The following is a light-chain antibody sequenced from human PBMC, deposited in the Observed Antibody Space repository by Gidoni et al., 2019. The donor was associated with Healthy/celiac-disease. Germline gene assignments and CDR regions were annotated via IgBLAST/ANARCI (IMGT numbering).Light chain of an antibody. V-gene: IGLV1-47*01. CDR1: SSTIGSNY. CDR2: RNN. Sequence: QSVLTQPPSASGTPGQRVTISCSGSSSTIGSNYVYWYQQLPGTAPKLLIYRNNQRPSGVPDRFSGSKSGTSASLAISGLRSEDEADYYCAAWDDSLSGWVFGGGTKLTXL. J-gene: IGLJ3*02. CDR3: AAWDDSLSGWV.